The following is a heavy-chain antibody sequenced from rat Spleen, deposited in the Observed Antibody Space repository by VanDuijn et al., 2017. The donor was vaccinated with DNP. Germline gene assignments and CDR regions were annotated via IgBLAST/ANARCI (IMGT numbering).Heavy chain of an antibody. CDR3: TREYPCAHYFDY. CDR1: GFTFSKYA. Sequence: EVQLVESGGGLVQPGRSLKISCEASGFTFSKYAMAWVRQAPTEGLEWVAAISFDGSSTYYRDSVKGRFTISRDNAKSTLYLQMDSLRSEDTATYSCTREYPCAHYFDYWGQGVMVTVSS. D-gene: IGHD1-4*01. CDR2: ISFDGSST. V-gene: IGHV5-29*01. J-gene: IGHJ2*01.